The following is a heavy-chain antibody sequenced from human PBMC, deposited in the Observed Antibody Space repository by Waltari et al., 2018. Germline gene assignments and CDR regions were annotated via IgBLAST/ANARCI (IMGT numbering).Heavy chain of an antibody. J-gene: IGHJ4*02. D-gene: IGHD4-17*01. CDR1: GFTFSSYS. Sequence: EVQLVESGGGLVKPGGSLRLSCAASGFTFSSYSMNWVRQAPGKGLEWVSTISSSSSYIYYADSVKGRFNISRDNAKNSLYLQMNSLRAEDTAVYYCARDLDGDYYYFDYWGQGTLVTVSS. V-gene: IGHV3-21*01. CDR3: ARDLDGDYYYFDY. CDR2: ISSSSSYI.